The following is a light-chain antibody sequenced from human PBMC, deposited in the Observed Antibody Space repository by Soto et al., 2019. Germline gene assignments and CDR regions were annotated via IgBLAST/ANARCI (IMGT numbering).Light chain of an antibody. CDR2: GVT. J-gene: IGLJ1*01. V-gene: IGLV2-11*01. CDR1: SSDVGGYDY. CDR3: CSHGGRHFYV. Sequence: QSVLTQPRSVSGSPGQSVTISCTGTSSDVGGYDYVSWYQQHPGKAPKLMIYGVTKRPSGVPDRFSGSKSGNTASLTISGLQAEDKRDYFGCSHGGRHFYVFGTGPKVTVL.